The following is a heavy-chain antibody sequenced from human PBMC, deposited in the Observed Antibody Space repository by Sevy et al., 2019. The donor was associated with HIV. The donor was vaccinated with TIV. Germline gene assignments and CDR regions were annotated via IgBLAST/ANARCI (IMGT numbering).Heavy chain of an antibody. Sequence: SETLSLTCTVSGVSISPYYWAWIRQPPGKGLECIGFCGNTNYNPSLKTRVTTSVDTSKNQFSLKLSSVTAADTAIYYCARGGPNQQQLDYFDYWGQGTLVTVSS. CDR1: GVSISPYY. CDR3: ARGGPNQQQLDYFDY. CDR2: CGNT. D-gene: IGHD6-13*01. V-gene: IGHV4-59*01. J-gene: IGHJ4*02.